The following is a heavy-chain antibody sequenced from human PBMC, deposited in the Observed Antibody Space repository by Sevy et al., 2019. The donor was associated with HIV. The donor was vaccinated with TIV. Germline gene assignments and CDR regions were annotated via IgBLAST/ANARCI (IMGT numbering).Heavy chain of an antibody. D-gene: IGHD3-22*01. J-gene: IGHJ6*02. CDR2: FIPMFDTA. Sequence: ASVKVSYKASGGTFSNYAISWVRQPPGQGLEWMGGFIPMFDTANSAQKFQGRVTLTADVSTSTAYMELSSLRSEDTAVYYCASSYYESSGYSPLYYYGMDVWGQGTTVTVSS. CDR1: GGTFSNYA. CDR3: ASSYYESSGYSPLYYYGMDV. V-gene: IGHV1-69*13.